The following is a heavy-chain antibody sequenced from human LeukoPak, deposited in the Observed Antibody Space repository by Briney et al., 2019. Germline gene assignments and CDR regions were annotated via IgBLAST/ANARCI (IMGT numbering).Heavy chain of an antibody. D-gene: IGHD3-10*01. CDR2: ISSSSSYI. J-gene: IGHJ3*02. Sequence: GGSLRLSCAASGFTFSSYGMNWVRQAPGRGLEWVSSISSSSSYIYYADSVKGRFTVSRDNAKNSLYLQMNSLRAEDTAVYYCARDGSKGRRAFDIWGQGTMVTVSS. V-gene: IGHV3-21*01. CDR3: ARDGSKGRRAFDI. CDR1: GFTFSSYG.